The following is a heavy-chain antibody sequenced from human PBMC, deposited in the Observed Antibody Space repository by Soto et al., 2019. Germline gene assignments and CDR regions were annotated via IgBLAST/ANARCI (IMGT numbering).Heavy chain of an antibody. J-gene: IGHJ4*02. V-gene: IGHV3-21*01. CDR1: GFTFSSYS. CDR3: ASVPQRYCSGGSCYLFDY. CDR2: ISSSSSYI. D-gene: IGHD2-15*01. Sequence: EVQLVESGGGLVKPGGSLRLSCAASGFTFSSYSMNWVRQAPGKGLEWVSSISSSSSYIYYADSVKGRFTISRDNAENSLYLQMNSLRAEDTAVYYCASVPQRYCSGGSCYLFDYWGQGTLVTVSS.